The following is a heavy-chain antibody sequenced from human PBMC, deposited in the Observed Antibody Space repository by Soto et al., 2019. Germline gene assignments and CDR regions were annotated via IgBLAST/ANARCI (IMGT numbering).Heavy chain of an antibody. Sequence: SSETLSLTCTVSGGSISSHYWSWIRQPPGKGLEWIGYIYYSGSTNYNPSLKSRVTISVDTSKNQFPLKLSSVTAADTAVYYCARHSYYDFWSGHNYFDYWGQGTLVTVSS. CDR3: ARHSYYDFWSGHNYFDY. CDR1: GGSISSHY. D-gene: IGHD3-3*01. J-gene: IGHJ4*02. CDR2: IYYSGST. V-gene: IGHV4-59*08.